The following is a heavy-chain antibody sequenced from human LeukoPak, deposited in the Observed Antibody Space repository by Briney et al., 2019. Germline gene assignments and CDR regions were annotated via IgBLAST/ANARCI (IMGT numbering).Heavy chain of an antibody. CDR2: IYPGDSDT. CDR1: GYSFTSYW. V-gene: IGHV5-51*01. D-gene: IGHD3-9*01. J-gene: IGHJ6*03. Sequence: GESLKISCKGSGYSFTSYWIGWVRQMPGKGLEWMGIIYPGDSDTRYSPSFQGQVTISADKSISTAYLQWSSLKASDTAMYYCARRYYDILTGYSPPNLYYYYMDVWGKGTTVTVSS. CDR3: ARRYYDILTGYSPPNLYYYYMDV.